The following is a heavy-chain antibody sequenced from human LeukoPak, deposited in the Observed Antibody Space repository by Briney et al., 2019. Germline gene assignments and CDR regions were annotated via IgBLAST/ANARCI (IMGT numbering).Heavy chain of an antibody. CDR1: GFTFSSYA. J-gene: IGHJ5*02. V-gene: IGHV3-23*01. Sequence: GSLRLSCAASGFTFSSYAMSWVRQAPGKGLEWVSGTSGSGGSTYYADSVKGRFTISRDNSKNTIYLQMNSLRAEDTAVYYCARNRGRSWFDPWGQGTLVTVSS. D-gene: IGHD1-14*01. CDR2: TSGSGGST. CDR3: ARNRGRSWFDP.